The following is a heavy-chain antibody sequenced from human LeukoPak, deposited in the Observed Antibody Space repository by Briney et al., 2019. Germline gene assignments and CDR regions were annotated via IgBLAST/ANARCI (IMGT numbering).Heavy chain of an antibody. V-gene: IGHV1-69*04. CDR3: ARDADYYDRGSSSDY. Sequence: ASVKVPCKASGGTFSSYAISWVRQAPGQGLEWMGRIIPILGIANYAQKFQGRVTITADKSTSTAYMELSSLRSEDTAVYYCARDADYYDRGSSSDYWGQGTLVTVSS. J-gene: IGHJ4*02. CDR2: IIPILGIA. CDR1: GGTFSSYA. D-gene: IGHD3-22*01.